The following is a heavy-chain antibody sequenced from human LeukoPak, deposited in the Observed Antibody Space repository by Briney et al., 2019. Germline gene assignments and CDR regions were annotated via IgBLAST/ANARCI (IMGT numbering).Heavy chain of an antibody. CDR2: ISSGSTTV. V-gene: IGHV3-48*02. CDR3: ARLGDGYSVNYFDY. J-gene: IGHJ4*02. CDR1: GFTFSNYN. D-gene: IGHD5-24*01. Sequence: PGGSLRLSCAASGFTFSNYNMNWVRQAPGKGLEWVSYISSGSTTVYYADSVKGRFTVSRDNAKNSLYLQMNSLRDEDTDMFYCARLGDGYSVNYFDYWGQGTLVTVCS.